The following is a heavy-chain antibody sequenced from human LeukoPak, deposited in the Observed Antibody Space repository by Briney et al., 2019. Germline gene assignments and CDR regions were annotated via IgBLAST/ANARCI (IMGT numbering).Heavy chain of an antibody. D-gene: IGHD3-10*01. J-gene: IGHJ5*02. CDR3: AKDGRTYYYGSGSYFGWFDP. CDR2: ISGSGDIT. V-gene: IGHV3-23*01. CDR1: GFTFSSYA. Sequence: GGSLRLSCAASGFTFSSYAMSWVRQAPGKGLEWVSSISGSGDITYSADSVKGRFTISRDNFKNTVYLQMNSLRVEDTAVYYCAKDGRTYYYGSGSYFGWFDPWGQGTLVTVSS.